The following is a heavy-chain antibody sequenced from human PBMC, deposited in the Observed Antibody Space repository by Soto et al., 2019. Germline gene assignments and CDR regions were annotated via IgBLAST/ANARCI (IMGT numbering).Heavy chain of an antibody. V-gene: IGHV5-51*01. CDR3: ARQAATVTTVPLLYFDP. CDR1: GYSFPGYW. Sequence: EVQLVQSGAEVKKPGESLKISCKASGYSFPGYWIGWVRQMPGKGLEWMGIIYPDNSNTRYSPSFQGQVTISADKSIGTAYLQWSSLKASDTAMYYCARQAATVTTVPLLYFDPWGQGTLVTVSS. D-gene: IGHD4-4*01. CDR2: IYPDNSNT. J-gene: IGHJ5*02.